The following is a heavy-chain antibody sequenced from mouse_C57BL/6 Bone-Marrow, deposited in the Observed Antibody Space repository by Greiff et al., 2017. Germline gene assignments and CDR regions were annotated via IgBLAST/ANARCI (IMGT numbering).Heavy chain of an antibody. CDR1: GYTFTSYW. CDR3: ARKELLSWFAY. J-gene: IGHJ3*01. Sequence: VQLQQPGAELVKPGASVKLSCKASGYTFTSYWMHWVKQRPGQGLEWIGWIFPGSGSTYYNEKFKGKATLTVDKSSSTAYMLLSSLTSEDSAVYFCARKELLSWFAYWGQGTLVTVSA. V-gene: IGHV1-75*01. CDR2: IFPGSGST.